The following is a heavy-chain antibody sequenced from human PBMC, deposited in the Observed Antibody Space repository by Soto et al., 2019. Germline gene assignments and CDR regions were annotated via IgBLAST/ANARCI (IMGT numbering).Heavy chain of an antibody. D-gene: IGHD5-18*01. CDR1: GFTFSSYG. CDR3: AKGAWDTAMVTGVNSYNWFDP. Sequence: GGSLRLSCAASGFTFSSYGMHWVRQAPGKGLEWVAVISYDGSNKYYADSVKGRFTISRDNSKNTLYLQMNSLRAEDTAVYYCAKGAWDTAMVTGVNSYNWFDPWGQGTLVTV. V-gene: IGHV3-30*18. CDR2: ISYDGSNK. J-gene: IGHJ5*02.